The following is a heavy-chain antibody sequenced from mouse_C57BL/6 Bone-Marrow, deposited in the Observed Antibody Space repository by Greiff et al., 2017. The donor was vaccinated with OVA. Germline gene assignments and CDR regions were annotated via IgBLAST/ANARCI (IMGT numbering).Heavy chain of an antibody. J-gene: IGHJ4*01. V-gene: IGHV5-9-1*02. CDR3: TGLLDAMDY. CDR2: ISSGGDYI. D-gene: IGHD3-1*01. CDR1: GFTFSSYA. Sequence: EVMLVESGAGLVKPGGSLKLSCAASGFTFSSYAMSWVRQTPEKRLEWVAYISSGGDYIYYADTVKGRYTISRDNARNTLYLQNSSLKSEDTAMYYVTGLLDAMDYWGRGTAVTVSS.